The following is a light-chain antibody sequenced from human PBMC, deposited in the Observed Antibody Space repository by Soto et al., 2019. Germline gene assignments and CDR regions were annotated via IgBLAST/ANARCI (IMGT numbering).Light chain of an antibody. Sequence: QSALTQPPSASGSPGQSVTISCTGTSSDVGGYNYVSWYQQHPGKAPKLMIYDVTRRPSGVPDRFSGYKSGNTASLTVSGLQAEDEADYYCTSYAGSNNFVAFGGGTKLTV. V-gene: IGLV2-8*01. CDR1: SSDVGGYNY. CDR2: DVT. CDR3: TSYAGSNNFVA. J-gene: IGLJ2*01.